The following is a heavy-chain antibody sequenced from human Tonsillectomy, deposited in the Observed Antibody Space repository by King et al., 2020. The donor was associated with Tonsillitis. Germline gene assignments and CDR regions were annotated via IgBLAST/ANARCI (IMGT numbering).Heavy chain of an antibody. J-gene: IGHJ4*02. Sequence: VQLVESGGGLVQPGGSLRLSCAASGFTFSTYAMTWVRQAPGKGLEWVSAISNSDGSTYYADSVKGRFTISRDNSKNPLDLQMNSLRAEDTAVYYCAKDRASYGSGSYSPWGQGTLVTVSS. D-gene: IGHD3-10*01. CDR2: ISNSDGST. CDR1: GFTFSTYA. V-gene: IGHV3-23*04. CDR3: AKDRASYGSGSYSP.